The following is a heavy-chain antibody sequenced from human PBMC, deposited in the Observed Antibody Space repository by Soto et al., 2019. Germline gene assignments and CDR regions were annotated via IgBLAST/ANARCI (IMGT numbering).Heavy chain of an antibody. J-gene: IGHJ6*02. CDR3: ARGGNYCTNGVCSFYGMDE. CDR2: ISAYKGNT. CDR1: GYTFTSYG. Sequence: QVQRVQSGAEVKKPGASVTVSCKASGYTFTSYGISWVRQAPGQGLEWMGWISAYKGNTNYAQKFQGRVTMTTDTSTSTAYMELRSLRSDDTAVYYCARGGNYCTNGVCSFYGMDEWGQGTTVTVSS. V-gene: IGHV1-18*01. D-gene: IGHD2-8*01.